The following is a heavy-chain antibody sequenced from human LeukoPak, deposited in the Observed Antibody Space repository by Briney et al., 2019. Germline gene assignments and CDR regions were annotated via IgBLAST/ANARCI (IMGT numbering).Heavy chain of an antibody. CDR1: GYTFTGYY. D-gene: IGHD3-10*01. CDR2: INPNSGGT. Sequence: GASVKVSCKASGYTFTGYYMHWVRQAPGQGLEWMGWINPNSGGTNYAQKFQGRVTMTRDTSTSTVHMELRSLRSEDTAVYYCAREPSPMVRGYSPAYWGQGTLVTVSS. J-gene: IGHJ4*02. V-gene: IGHV1-2*02. CDR3: AREPSPMVRGYSPAY.